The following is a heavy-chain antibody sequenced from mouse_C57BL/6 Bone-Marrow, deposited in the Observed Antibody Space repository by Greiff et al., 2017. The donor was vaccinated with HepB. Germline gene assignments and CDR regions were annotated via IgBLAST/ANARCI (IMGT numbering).Heavy chain of an antibody. CDR1: GYSITSGYD. J-gene: IGHJ2*01. CDR2: ISYSGST. Sequence: ELGPGMVKPSQSLSLTCTVTGYSITSGYDWHWIRHFPGNKLEWMGYISYSGSTNYNPSLKSRISITHDTSKNHFFLKLNSVTTEDTATYYCARATYSKGGYFDYWGQGTTLTVSS. D-gene: IGHD2-5*01. V-gene: IGHV3-1*01. CDR3: ARATYSKGGYFDY.